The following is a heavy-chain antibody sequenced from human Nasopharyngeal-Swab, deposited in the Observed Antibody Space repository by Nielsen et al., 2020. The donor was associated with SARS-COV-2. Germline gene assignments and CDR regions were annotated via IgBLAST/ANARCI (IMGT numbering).Heavy chain of an antibody. D-gene: IGHD4-17*01. CDR2: IYSGGST. V-gene: IGHV3-66*01. J-gene: IGHJ4*02. CDR3: ARDLRTTVTGGDY. Sequence: VRQAPGKGLEWVSVIYSGGSTYYADSVKGRFTISRDNSKNTLYLQMNSPRAEDTAVYYCARDLRTTVTGGDYWGQGTLVTVSS.